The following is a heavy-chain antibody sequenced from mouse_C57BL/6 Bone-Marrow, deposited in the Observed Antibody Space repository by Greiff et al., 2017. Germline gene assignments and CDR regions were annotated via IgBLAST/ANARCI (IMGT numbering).Heavy chain of an antibody. D-gene: IGHD2-2*01. CDR2: IWSGGST. Sequence: QVQLKESGPGLVQPSQSLSITCTVSGFSLTSYGVHWVRQSPGKGLEWLGVIWSGGSTDYNAAFISRLSISKDNSKSQVFFKMNSLQADDTAIYYCAIYGYDNPYWYFDVWGTGTTVTVSS. CDR1: GFSLTSYG. CDR3: AIYGYDNPYWYFDV. J-gene: IGHJ1*03. V-gene: IGHV2-2*01.